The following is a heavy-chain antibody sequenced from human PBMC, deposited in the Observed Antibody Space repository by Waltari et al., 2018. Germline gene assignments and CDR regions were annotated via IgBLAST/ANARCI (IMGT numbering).Heavy chain of an antibody. V-gene: IGHV1-8*02. CDR3: ARGRDVFANFDYNWFDP. Sequence: QVQLVQSGAEVLTPGASVKVSCQPSVYTFINYELNSGRQAAGQGVVWVGWVNPNSGATAYAQKFQGRITMTWDTSISTAYMELSNLRSDDTAVLYCARGRDVFANFDYNWFDPWGQGTLVTVSS. CDR1: VYTFINYE. J-gene: IGHJ5*02. D-gene: IGHD3-3*01. CDR2: VNPNSGAT.